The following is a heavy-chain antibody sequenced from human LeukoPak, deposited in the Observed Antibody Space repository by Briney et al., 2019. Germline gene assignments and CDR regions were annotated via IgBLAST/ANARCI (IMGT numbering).Heavy chain of an antibody. CDR3: ARGGGYCSGGSCLYDAFDI. D-gene: IGHD2-15*01. CDR1: GGSISSGGYS. CDR2: IYHSGST. J-gene: IGHJ3*02. Sequence: SETLSLTCAVSGGSISSGGYSWSWLRQPPGTGLEWIGYIYHSGSTYYNPSLKSRVTISVDRSKNQFSLKLSSVTAADTAVYYCARGGGYCSGGSCLYDAFDIWGQGTMVTVSS. V-gene: IGHV4-30-2*01.